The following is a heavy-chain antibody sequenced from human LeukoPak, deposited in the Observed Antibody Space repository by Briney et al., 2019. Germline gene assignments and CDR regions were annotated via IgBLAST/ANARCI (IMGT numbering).Heavy chain of an antibody. D-gene: IGHD2-2*01. CDR2: INPNSGGT. V-gene: IGHV1-2*02. Sequence: ASVKVSCKASGYTFTSYDINWVRQATGQGLEWMGWINPNSGGTNYAQKFRGRVTMTRDTSISTAYMELSRLRSDDTAVYYCARGPRYCSSTSCYAGQWFDPWGQGTLVTVSS. J-gene: IGHJ5*02. CDR3: ARGPRYCSSTSCYAGQWFDP. CDR1: GYTFTSYD.